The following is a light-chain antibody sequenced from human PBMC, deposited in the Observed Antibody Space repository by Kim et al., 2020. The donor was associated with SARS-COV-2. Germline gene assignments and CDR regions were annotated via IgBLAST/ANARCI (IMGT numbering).Light chain of an antibody. J-gene: IGKJ2*01. CDR1: QTIGTW. Sequence: DIQMSQSPSTLSASVGDRVTITCRASQTIGTWLAWYQQKPEKAPKLLIYDASSLESGVPSRFSGSGSGTDFTLTIPSLQPDDFATYYCQQYKTYPFTFGQGTELKI. V-gene: IGKV1-5*01. CDR2: DAS. CDR3: QQYKTYPFT.